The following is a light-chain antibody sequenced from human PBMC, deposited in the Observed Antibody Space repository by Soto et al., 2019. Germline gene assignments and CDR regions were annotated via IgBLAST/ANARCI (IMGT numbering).Light chain of an antibody. Sequence: DVVMTQSPLSLPVTPGEPASISCRSSQSLLYSDGYNYLDWYLQKPGQSPQLLIYLGSNRASGVPDRFSGSGSGTDFTLKITRVEAEDVGVYYCMQSRHALTFRGGTKVEIK. V-gene: IGKV2-28*01. CDR1: QSLLYSDGYNY. J-gene: IGKJ4*01. CDR2: LGS. CDR3: MQSRHALT.